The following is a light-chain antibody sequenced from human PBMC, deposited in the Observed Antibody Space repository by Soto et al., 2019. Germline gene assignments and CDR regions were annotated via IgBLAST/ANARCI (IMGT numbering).Light chain of an antibody. J-gene: IGKJ4*01. Sequence: EIVMTQSPATLSVSPGERATLSCRASQSVSSNLVWYQQQPGQAPRLLIYGASTRATGFPDRFSGSGSGTEFTLTISSLQSEDFAVYYCQQYNSWPLTFGGGTKVEIK. CDR3: QQYNSWPLT. CDR1: QSVSSN. V-gene: IGKV3-15*01. CDR2: GAS.